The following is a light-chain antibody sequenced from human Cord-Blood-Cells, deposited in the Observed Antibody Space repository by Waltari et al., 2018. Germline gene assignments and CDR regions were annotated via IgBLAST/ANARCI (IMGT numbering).Light chain of an antibody. CDR3: QQYNNWPRWT. Sequence: EIVMTQSPATLSVSPGERATPPCRASQSVSSNLAWYQQKPGQAPRLLIYGASTRATGIPARFSGSGSGTEFTLTISSLQSEDFAVYYCQQYNNWPRWTFGQGTKVEIK. J-gene: IGKJ1*01. V-gene: IGKV3-15*01. CDR2: GAS. CDR1: QSVSSN.